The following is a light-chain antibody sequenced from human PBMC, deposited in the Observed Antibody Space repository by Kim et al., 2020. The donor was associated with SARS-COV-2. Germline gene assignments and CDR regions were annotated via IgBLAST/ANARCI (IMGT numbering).Light chain of an antibody. CDR2: QNN. Sequence: VSPGQTASIPCSGDTLGHKFACWYQQKPGQSPVLVIYQNNRRPSGIPERFSGSNSGNTATLTINGTQAMDEADYYCQAWDSSTVVFGGGTQLTVL. J-gene: IGLJ3*02. V-gene: IGLV3-1*01. CDR3: QAWDSSTVV. CDR1: TLGHKF.